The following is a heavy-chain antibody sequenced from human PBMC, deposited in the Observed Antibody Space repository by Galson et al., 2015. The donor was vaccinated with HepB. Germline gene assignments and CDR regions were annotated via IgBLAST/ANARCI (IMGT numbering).Heavy chain of an antibody. D-gene: IGHD3-10*01. V-gene: IGHV5-51*01. CDR2: IYPGDSDT. Sequence: QSGAEVKKPGESLKISCKGSGYSFTSYWIGWVRQMPGKGLEWMGIIYPGDSDTRYSPSFQGQVTISADKSISTAYLQWSSLKASDTAMYYCARHKSIAVRGVIEENYFDYWGQGTLVTVSS. CDR1: GYSFTSYW. CDR3: ARHKSIAVRGVIEENYFDY. J-gene: IGHJ4*02.